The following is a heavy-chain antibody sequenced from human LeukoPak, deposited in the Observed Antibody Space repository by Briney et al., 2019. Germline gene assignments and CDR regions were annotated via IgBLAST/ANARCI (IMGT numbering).Heavy chain of an antibody. J-gene: IGHJ4*02. Sequence: PGGSLRLSCAASGFTFSNYAMLWVRQAPGKGLEWVAVISFDGSTKYYADSVKGRFTISRDNSKNTLYLQMNSLRVEDTAVYYCASAFTVVMTAIPDYWGQGTLVTVSS. V-gene: IGHV3-30*04. D-gene: IGHD2-21*02. CDR2: ISFDGSTK. CDR1: GFTFSNYA. CDR3: ASAFTVVMTAIPDY.